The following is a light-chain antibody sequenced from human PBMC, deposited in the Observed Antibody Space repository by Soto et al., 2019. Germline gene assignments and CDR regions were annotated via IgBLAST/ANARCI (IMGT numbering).Light chain of an antibody. Sequence: QAVVTQPPSVSGAPGQRVTISCTGSGSNIGAGYDVHWYQQLPGTAPKLLISRNTNRPSGVPDRFSGSKSGTSASLAITGLQAEDEADYYCQSYDSRLRNVVFGGGTKLTVL. CDR3: QSYDSRLRNVV. V-gene: IGLV1-40*01. J-gene: IGLJ2*01. CDR1: GSNIGAGYD. CDR2: RNT.